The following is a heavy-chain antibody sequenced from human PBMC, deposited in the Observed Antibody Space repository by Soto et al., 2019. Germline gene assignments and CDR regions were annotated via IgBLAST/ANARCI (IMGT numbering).Heavy chain of an antibody. D-gene: IGHD6-13*01. CDR2: ISGSGGST. CDR1: GFTFSSYD. CDR3: AKVYSSSWLLDY. Sequence: EVQLLESGGGLVQPGGSLRLSCAASGFTFSSYDMSWVRQAPGKGLEWVSAISGSGGSTYYADSVKGRFTISRDNSKNTLYLQMNSQRAEDTAVYYCAKVYSSSWLLDYWGQGTLVTVSS. V-gene: IGHV3-23*01. J-gene: IGHJ4*02.